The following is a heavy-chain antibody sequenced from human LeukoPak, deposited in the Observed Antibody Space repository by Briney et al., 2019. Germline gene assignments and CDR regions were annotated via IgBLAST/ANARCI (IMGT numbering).Heavy chain of an antibody. V-gene: IGHV3-30-3*01. CDR2: ISYDGSNK. CDR1: GFTVSNNY. D-gene: IGHD3-3*01. J-gene: IGHJ6*02. CDR3: ARVIPDFWSGFYVGMDV. Sequence: GGSLRLSCAASGFTVSNNYMSWVRQAPGKGLEWVAVISYDGSNKYYADSVKGRFTISRDNSKNTLYLQMNSLRAEDTAVYYCARVIPDFWSGFYVGMDVWGQGTTVTVSS.